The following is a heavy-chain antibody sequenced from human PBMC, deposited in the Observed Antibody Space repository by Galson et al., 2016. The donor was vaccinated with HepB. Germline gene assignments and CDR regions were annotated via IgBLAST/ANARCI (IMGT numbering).Heavy chain of an antibody. D-gene: IGHD6-6*01. Sequence: SLRLSCAASGFMFSDHYMDWVRQAPGKGLEWVARTRNKARSYTTEYAASVKGRFTISRGYSQNSVYLQMNSLNTEDTALYYCIRASSSSGYWYFDLWGRGTLVTVSS. J-gene: IGHJ2*01. CDR3: IRASSSSGYWYFDL. V-gene: IGHV3-72*01. CDR2: TRNKARSYTT. CDR1: GFMFSDHY.